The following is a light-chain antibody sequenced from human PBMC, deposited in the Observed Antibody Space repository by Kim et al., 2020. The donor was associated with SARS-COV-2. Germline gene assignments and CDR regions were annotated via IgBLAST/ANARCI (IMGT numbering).Light chain of an antibody. J-gene: IGLJ1*01. Sequence: SVTSTCTGRSSDVGDYNYVSWYLLHTGKAHKLRMYAVSKPPAWVHDRVSGSKCGNTASLTISGLQAENEDDYSSCSHTGNDPSKVFGTGTKVTVL. CDR3: CSHTGNDPSKV. CDR2: AVS. V-gene: IGLV2-11*01. CDR1: SSDVGDYNY.